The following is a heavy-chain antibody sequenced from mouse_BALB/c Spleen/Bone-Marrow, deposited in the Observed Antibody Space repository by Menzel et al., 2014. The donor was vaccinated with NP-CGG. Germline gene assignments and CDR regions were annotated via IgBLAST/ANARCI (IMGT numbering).Heavy chain of an antibody. V-gene: IGHV1S81*02. J-gene: IGHJ1*01. CDR1: GYTFTSYW. CDR2: IIPSNGRT. D-gene: IGHD2-3*01. CDR3: ARWLLQYFDV. Sequence: QVQLKQSGAELVKPGASVKLSCKASGYTFTSYWMHWVKQRPGQGLEWIGEIIPSNGRTNYNEKFKSKATLTVDKSSYTAYMQRSSLTSEDSAVYYCARWLLQYFDVWGAGTTVTVSS.